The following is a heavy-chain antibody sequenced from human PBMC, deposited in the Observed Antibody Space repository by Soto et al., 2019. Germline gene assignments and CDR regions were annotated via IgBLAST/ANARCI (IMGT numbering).Heavy chain of an antibody. CDR2: IFLNDEK. V-gene: IGHV2-26*01. J-gene: IGHJ6*02. Sequence: QVTLKESGPVLVKPTETLTLTCTVSGFSLSNARMGVSWIRQPPGKALEWLAHIFLNDEKSYSTSLKSRLTTSKDTSKSQVVLTMTNMDPVDPATYYCARIQCISTSCYYYYYYGMDVWGQGTTVTVSS. D-gene: IGHD2-2*01. CDR1: GFSLSNARMG. CDR3: ARIQCISTSCYYYYYYGMDV.